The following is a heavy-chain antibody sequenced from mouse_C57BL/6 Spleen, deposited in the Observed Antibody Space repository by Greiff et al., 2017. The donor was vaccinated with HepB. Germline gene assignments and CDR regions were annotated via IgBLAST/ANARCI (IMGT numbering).Heavy chain of an antibody. CDR3: ARVPYGSSSYWYFDV. Sequence: EVMLVESEGGLVQPGRSMKLSCTASGFTFSDYYMAWVRQVPEKGLEWVANINYDGSSTYYLDSLKSRFIISRDNAKNILYLQMSSLKSEDTATYYCARVPYGSSSYWYFDVWGTGTTVTVSS. D-gene: IGHD1-1*01. J-gene: IGHJ1*03. V-gene: IGHV5-16*01. CDR2: INYDGSST. CDR1: GFTFSDYY.